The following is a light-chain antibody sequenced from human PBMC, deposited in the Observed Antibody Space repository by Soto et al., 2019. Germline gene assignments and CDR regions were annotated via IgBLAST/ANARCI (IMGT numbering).Light chain of an antibody. Sequence: EIVLTQSPGTLSLSPGERATLSCRASQSVSSSYLAWYQQKPGQAPRLLIYGTSSRTTAIPDRFSGSGAGKDVTLTISRREPDDFAVYYCQEYGSSSWTFGQGTKVESK. CDR2: GTS. CDR3: QEYGSSSWT. V-gene: IGKV3-20*01. J-gene: IGKJ1*01. CDR1: QSVSSSY.